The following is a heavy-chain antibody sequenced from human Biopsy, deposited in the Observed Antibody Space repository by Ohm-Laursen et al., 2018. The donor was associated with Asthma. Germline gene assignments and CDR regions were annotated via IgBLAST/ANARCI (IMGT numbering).Heavy chain of an antibody. D-gene: IGHD3-3*01. Sequence: APVKVSCKASGYPFTDYYVHWVRQAPGQGLEWTGRIDPNSGGTNYAQKFLGRATMTRDTSVNTAYMELSRLRSDDTAVYYCARGRHYDFWSGYYIEYFDYWGQGTLVTVSS. V-gene: IGHV1-2*06. CDR3: ARGRHYDFWSGYYIEYFDY. CDR2: IDPNSGGT. J-gene: IGHJ4*02. CDR1: GYPFTDYY.